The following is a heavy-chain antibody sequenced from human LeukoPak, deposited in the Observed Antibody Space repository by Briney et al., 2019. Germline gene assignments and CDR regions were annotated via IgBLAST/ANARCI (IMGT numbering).Heavy chain of an antibody. CDR3: ARGGGTDWYDP. D-gene: IGHD1-1*01. CDR1: GFTISRYW. V-gene: IGHV3-7*01. Sequence: GGSLRLYCGASGFTISRYWMSWVRQAPGKGLEWVANIKQDGSERTYVDSVKGRFTISRDNAKNSLYLQMNSLRVEDTAMYYCARGGGTDWYDPWGQGTLVTVSS. J-gene: IGHJ5*02. CDR2: IKQDGSER.